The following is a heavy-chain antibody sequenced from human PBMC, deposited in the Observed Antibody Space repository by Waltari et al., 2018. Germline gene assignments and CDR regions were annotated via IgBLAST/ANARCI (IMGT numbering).Heavy chain of an antibody. CDR3: ARELIAVAGTYYYGMDV. CDR1: GFTVSSNY. CDR2: IYSGGST. D-gene: IGHD6-19*01. J-gene: IGHJ6*02. Sequence: EVQLVESGGGLVQPGGSLRLSCAASGFTVSSNYMSWVRQAPGKGLEWVSVIYSGGSTYYADSVKGRFTISRDNSKNTLYLQMNSLRAEDTAVYYCARELIAVAGTYYYGMDVWGQGTTVTVSS. V-gene: IGHV3-66*01.